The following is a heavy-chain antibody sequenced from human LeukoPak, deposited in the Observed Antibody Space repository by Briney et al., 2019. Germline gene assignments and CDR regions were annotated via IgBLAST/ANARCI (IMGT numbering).Heavy chain of an antibody. CDR1: GFTFDDYA. CDR2: ISGGGGSI. D-gene: IGHD3-22*01. V-gene: IGHV3-43*02. CDR3: AKVPYYYDSSGYYSVDY. J-gene: IGHJ4*02. Sequence: GGSLRLSGAASGFTFDDYAMHWLRQAPGKGLEWVSLISGGGGSIYYADSVKGRFTISRENSKNSLYLQMNSLRTEDTALYYCAKVPYYYDSSGYYSVDYWGQGTLVTVS.